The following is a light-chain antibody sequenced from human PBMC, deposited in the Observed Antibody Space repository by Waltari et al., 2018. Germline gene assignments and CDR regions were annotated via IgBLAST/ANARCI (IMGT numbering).Light chain of an antibody. V-gene: IGKV3-20*01. J-gene: IGKJ1*01. CDR2: DAS. Sequence: EIVLTQSPGTLSLSPGERATLSCRASESVRRSLAWYQQQPGQATRLLIYDASSRATGIPDRFSGSGSGTDFSLSISRLEPEDFAVYYCQHYVSLPATFGQGTKVEIK. CDR1: ESVRRS. CDR3: QHYVSLPAT.